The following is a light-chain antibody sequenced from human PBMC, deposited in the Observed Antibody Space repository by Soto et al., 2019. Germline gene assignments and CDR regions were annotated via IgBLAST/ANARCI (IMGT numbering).Light chain of an antibody. CDR3: SSYTRSSPFV. J-gene: IGLJ1*01. CDR2: DVS. CDR1: SSDVGGYNY. Sequence: SVLTQTASVSGSPGQSITIACTGTSSDVGGYNYVSWYQQHPGKAPKLMIYDVSNRPSGVSNRFSGSKSGNTASLTISGLQAEDEADYYCSSYTRSSPFVFGTGTRSTS. V-gene: IGLV2-14*01.